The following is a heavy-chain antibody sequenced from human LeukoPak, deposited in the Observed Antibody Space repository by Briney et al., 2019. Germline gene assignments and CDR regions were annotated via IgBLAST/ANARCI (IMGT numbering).Heavy chain of an antibody. CDR1: GFTFESHG. Sequence: GGSLRLSCAASGFTFESHGMSWVRQAPGKGLEWVSGLTWNGGSTSYADSVKGRFTISRDNTKKSLYLQMNSLRAEDTALYYCARDGSYIGLDVSGQGTMVTASS. CDR3: ARDGSYIGLDV. CDR2: LTWNGGST. D-gene: IGHD1-26*01. J-gene: IGHJ3*01. V-gene: IGHV3-20*04.